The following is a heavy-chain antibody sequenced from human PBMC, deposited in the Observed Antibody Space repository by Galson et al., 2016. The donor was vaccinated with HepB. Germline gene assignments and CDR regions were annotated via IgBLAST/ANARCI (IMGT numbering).Heavy chain of an antibody. CDR1: GYTFTSYA. D-gene: IGHD2-8*01. J-gene: IGHJ6*03. CDR3: AKVLMESGGGPADYYYYMDV. V-gene: IGHV1-3*01. CDR2: INGGDGNT. Sequence: QSGAEVKKPGESLKISCKASGYTFTSYAIHWVRRAPGQGLEWMGWINGGDGNTRYSQKFQGRISLSRDTSASTAHLDLNGLRSTDTATYYCAKVLMESGGGPADYYYYMDVWGKGTTVTVSS.